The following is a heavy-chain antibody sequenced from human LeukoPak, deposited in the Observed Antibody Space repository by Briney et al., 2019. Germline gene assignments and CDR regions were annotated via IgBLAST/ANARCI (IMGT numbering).Heavy chain of an antibody. CDR1: GFTVSSNY. Sequence: PGGSLGLSCAASGFTVSSNYMSWVRQAPGKGLEWVSVIYSGGSTYYADSVKGRFTISRDNSKNTLYLQMNSLRAEDTAVYYCASEGGVVIMDMDVWGQGTTVTVSS. CDR3: ASEGGVVIMDMDV. CDR2: IYSGGST. J-gene: IGHJ6*02. V-gene: IGHV3-66*02. D-gene: IGHD3-3*01.